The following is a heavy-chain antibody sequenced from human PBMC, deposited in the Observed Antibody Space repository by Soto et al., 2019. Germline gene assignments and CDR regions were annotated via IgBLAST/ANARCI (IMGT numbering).Heavy chain of an antibody. CDR3: ASLTYGSGSYLSDY. CDR1: GFTFSDYY. J-gene: IGHJ4*02. CDR2: ISSSGSTI. V-gene: IGHV3-11*01. D-gene: IGHD3-10*01. Sequence: GGSLRLSCAASGFTFSDYYISWIRQAPGKGLEWVSYISSSGSTIYYADSVKGRFTISRDNAKNSLYLQMNSLRAEDTAVYYCASLTYGSGSYLSDYWGQGTLVTVSS.